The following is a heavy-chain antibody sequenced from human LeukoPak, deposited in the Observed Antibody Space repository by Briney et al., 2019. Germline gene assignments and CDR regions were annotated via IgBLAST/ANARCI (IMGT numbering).Heavy chain of an antibody. CDR1: GFPFSGYS. Sequence: TGGSLRLSCAGSGFPFSGYSMNWVRQAPGKGLEWVSSISSSSSYIYYADSVKGRFTISRDNAKNSLYLQMNSLRAEDTAVYYCARGRGHIVVVTSDYWGQGTLVTVSS. V-gene: IGHV3-21*01. CDR2: ISSSSSYI. J-gene: IGHJ4*02. CDR3: ARGRGHIVVVTSDY. D-gene: IGHD2-21*02.